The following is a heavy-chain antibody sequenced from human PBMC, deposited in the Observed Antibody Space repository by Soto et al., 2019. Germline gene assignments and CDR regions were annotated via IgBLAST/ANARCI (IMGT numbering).Heavy chain of an antibody. CDR1: GYSFTSYW. CDR3: ARKSVVVVAESYGMDV. V-gene: IGHV5-51*01. D-gene: IGHD2-15*01. J-gene: IGHJ6*02. CDR2: IYPGDSDT. Sequence: PGESLKISCKGSGYSFTSYWIGWVRQMPGKGLEWMGIIYPGDSDTRYSPSFQGQVTISADKSISTAYLQWSSLKASDTAMYYCARKSVVVVAESYGMDVWGQGTTVTVS.